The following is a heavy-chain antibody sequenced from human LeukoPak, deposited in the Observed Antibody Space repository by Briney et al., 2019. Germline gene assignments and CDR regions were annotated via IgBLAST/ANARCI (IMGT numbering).Heavy chain of an antibody. CDR1: GGSTSSYH. CDR2: IYYSGST. V-gene: IGHV4-59*01. D-gene: IGHD3-10*01. CDR3: AREHYYGSGIDY. J-gene: IGHJ4*02. Sequence: SGTLSLTCTVSGGSTSSYHWNWIRQPPGKGLEWIGYIYYSGSTNYNPSLKSRVTISVDTSKNQFSLKLSSVTAADTAVYYCAREHYYGSGIDYWGQGTLVTVSS.